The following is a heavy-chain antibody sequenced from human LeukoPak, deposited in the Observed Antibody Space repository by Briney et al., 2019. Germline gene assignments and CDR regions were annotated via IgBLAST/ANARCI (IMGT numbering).Heavy chain of an antibody. CDR3: ATQILLCHYY. CDR1: GGSFSGYY. D-gene: IGHD2/OR15-2a*01. CDR2: INHSGST. J-gene: IGHJ4*02. V-gene: IGHV4-34*01. Sequence: PSETLSLTCAVYGGSFSGYYWSWIRQLPGKGLEWIGEINHSGSTNYNPSLKSRVTISVDTSKNQFSLNLSSVTAADTAVYYCATQILLCHYYWGQGTLVTVSS.